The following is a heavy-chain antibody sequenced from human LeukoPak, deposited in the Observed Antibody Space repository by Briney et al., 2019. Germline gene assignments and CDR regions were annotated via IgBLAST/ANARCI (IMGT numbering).Heavy chain of an antibody. D-gene: IGHD6-19*01. V-gene: IGHV3-30*04. J-gene: IGHJ4*02. CDR1: GFTFSSYA. CDR2: VSYDGTTK. CDR3: VRDPSGSFDY. Sequence: GGSLRLSCVASGFTFSSYALHWVRQAPDKGLEWVAYVSYDGTTKYYADSVKGRFTISRDDSRNTVYLQMNGLRVDDTAVCYCVRDPSGSFDYWGQGTLVSVSS.